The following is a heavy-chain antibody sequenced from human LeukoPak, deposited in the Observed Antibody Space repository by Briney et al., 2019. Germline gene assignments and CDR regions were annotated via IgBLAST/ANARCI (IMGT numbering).Heavy chain of an antibody. CDR1: GLTFSRYW. CDR2: IKVDGSER. CDR3: ASSRGSGGPFDF. D-gene: IGHD3-10*01. V-gene: IGHV3-7*01. Sequence: PGGSLRLSCAASGLTFSRYWMSWVRQAPGKGLEGVANIKVDGSERYYMDSVRGRFTISRDYSKKSLDLQINSLRAEDTAVYYCASSRGSGGPFDFWGQGTLVTVSS. J-gene: IGHJ4*02.